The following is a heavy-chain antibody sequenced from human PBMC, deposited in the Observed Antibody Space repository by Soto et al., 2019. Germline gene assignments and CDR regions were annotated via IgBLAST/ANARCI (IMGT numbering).Heavy chain of an antibody. V-gene: IGHV3-53*04. Sequence: GGSLRLSCAASGFTVSSNYMSWVRQAPGKGLEWVSVIYSGGSTYYADSVKGRFTISRHNSKNTLYLQMNSLRAEDTAVYYCATITNQIALAGTGYWYFDLWGRGTLVTVSS. D-gene: IGHD6-19*01. J-gene: IGHJ2*01. CDR2: IYSGGST. CDR1: GFTVSSNY. CDR3: ATITNQIALAGTGYWYFDL.